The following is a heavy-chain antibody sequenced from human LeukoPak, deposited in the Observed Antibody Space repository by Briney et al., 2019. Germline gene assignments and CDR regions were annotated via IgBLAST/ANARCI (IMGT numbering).Heavy chain of an antibody. CDR1: GGSISSSNW. V-gene: IGHV4-4*02. D-gene: IGHD4-17*01. CDR3: ARETTVNHYYYYGMDV. J-gene: IGHJ6*02. Sequence: SETLSLTCAVSGGSISSSNWWSWVRQPPGKGLEWIGEIYHSGSTNYNPSLKSRVTISEDKSKNQFSLKLSSVTAADTAVYYCARETTVNHYYYYGMDVWGQGTTVTVSS. CDR2: IYHSGST.